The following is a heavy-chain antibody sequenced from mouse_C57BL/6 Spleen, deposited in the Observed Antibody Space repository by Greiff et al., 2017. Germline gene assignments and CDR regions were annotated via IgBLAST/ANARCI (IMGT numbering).Heavy chain of an antibody. CDR1: GYTFTSYW. D-gene: IGHD2-3*01. CDR2: IYPGSGST. V-gene: IGHV1-55*01. CDR3: ARSSDGYYPAWFAY. J-gene: IGHJ3*01. Sequence: QVQLKQPGAELVKPGASVKMSCKASGYTFTSYWITWVKQRPGQGLEWIGDIYPGSGSTNYNEKFKSKATLTVDTSSSTAYMQLSSLTSEDSAVYYCARSSDGYYPAWFAYWGQGTLVTVSA.